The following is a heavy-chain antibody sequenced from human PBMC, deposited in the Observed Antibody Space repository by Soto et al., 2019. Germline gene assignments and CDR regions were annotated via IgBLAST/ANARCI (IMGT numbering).Heavy chain of an antibody. D-gene: IGHD1-26*01. CDR1: GFTFSSYA. J-gene: IGHJ4*02. V-gene: IGHV3-30-3*01. CDR2: ISYDGSNK. CDR3: ARAVGATPLDN. Sequence: QVQLVESGGGVVQPGRSLRLSCAASGFTFSSYAMHWVRQAPGKGLEWVAVISYDGSNKYYADSVKGRFTIPRDNSKNTPCLQMDSLRAEQTAVYYCARAVGATPLDNCGQGTLVTVSS.